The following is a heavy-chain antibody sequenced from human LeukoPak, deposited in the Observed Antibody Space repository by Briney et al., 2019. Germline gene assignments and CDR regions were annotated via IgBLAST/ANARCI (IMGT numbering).Heavy chain of an antibody. Sequence: GASVKVSCKASGYTFTSYYMHWVRQAPGQGLEWMGIINPSGGSTSYAQKFQGRVTMTRDTSTSTAYMELRSLRSDDTAVYYCAGGVYYYYYMDVWGKGTTVTVSS. CDR1: GYTFTSYY. CDR3: AGGVYYYYYMDV. V-gene: IGHV1-46*01. J-gene: IGHJ6*03. CDR2: INPSGGST.